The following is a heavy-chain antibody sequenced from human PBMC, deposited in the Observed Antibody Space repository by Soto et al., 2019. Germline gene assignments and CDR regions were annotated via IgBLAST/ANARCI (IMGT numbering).Heavy chain of an antibody. V-gene: IGHV3-30*18. Sequence: HVQLVESGGGVVQPGRSLRLSCSASGFTYSSCAMHWVRQVPGKGLEWLAVVSHDGTLYPYADSVKGRFTISRDNSRKMLYLQMNSLRPDDTAVYYCVKDRSDTWSFDYWGQGTLVTVSS. CDR3: VKDRSDTWSFDY. CDR2: VSHDGTLY. CDR1: GFTYSSCA. D-gene: IGHD2-8*02. J-gene: IGHJ4*02.